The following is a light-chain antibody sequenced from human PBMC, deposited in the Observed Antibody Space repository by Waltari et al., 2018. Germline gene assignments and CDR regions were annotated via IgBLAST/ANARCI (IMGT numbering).Light chain of an antibody. CDR3: QQYGSSPPWT. V-gene: IGKV3-20*01. CDR2: GAS. J-gene: IGKJ1*01. CDR1: QSVSSSY. Sequence: EIVLTQSPGTMSLSPGERATTSCRASQSVSSSYLAWYQQKPGQAPRLLIYGASSRATGIPDRFSGSGSGTDFTLTISRLEPEYFAVYYCQQYGSSPPWTFGQGTKVEIK.